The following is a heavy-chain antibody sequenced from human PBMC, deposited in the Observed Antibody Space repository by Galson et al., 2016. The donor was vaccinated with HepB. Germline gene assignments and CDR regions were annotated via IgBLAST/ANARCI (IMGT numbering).Heavy chain of an antibody. CDR2: VSGSGYNT. D-gene: IGHD6-19*01. CDR3: ARRIVAGTGNYGMDV. Sequence: SLRLSCAASGFTFNSYAMIWVRQDPGKGLEWVSAVSGSGYNTNYADSVKGRFTISRDNAKNTLYLQMNSLRAEDTAVYYCARRIVAGTGNYGMDVWGQGTTVTVSS. V-gene: IGHV3-23*01. CDR1: GFTFNSYA. J-gene: IGHJ6*02.